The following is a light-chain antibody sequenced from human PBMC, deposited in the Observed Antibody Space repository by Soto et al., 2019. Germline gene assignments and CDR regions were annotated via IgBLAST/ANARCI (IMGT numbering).Light chain of an antibody. V-gene: IGKV3-11*01. J-gene: IGKJ4*01. Sequence: EIVLTQSPATLSLSPGERATLSCWASQSVSSYFAWYQQKPGQAPRLLIYDASNRATGIPARFSGSGSGTDFTLTISSLEPEDFAVYYCQQRSNWPPFTFGGGTKVEIK. CDR1: QSVSSY. CDR2: DAS. CDR3: QQRSNWPPFT.